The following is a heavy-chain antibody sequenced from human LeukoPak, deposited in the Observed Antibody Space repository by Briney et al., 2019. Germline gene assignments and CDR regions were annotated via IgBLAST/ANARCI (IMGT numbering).Heavy chain of an antibody. V-gene: IGHV3-23*01. D-gene: IGHD1-26*01. CDR2: INDNGGQR. Sequence: GGSLRLSCAASGFAFNNYAMTWVRQAPGKGLEWVSNINDNGGQRHYADSVKGRFTISRDNSKNTLFLQMDSLRAEDTAVYYCAKTQWKVGATDYFDYWGQGILVTDSS. CDR3: AKTQWKVGATDYFDY. CDR1: GFAFNNYA. J-gene: IGHJ4*02.